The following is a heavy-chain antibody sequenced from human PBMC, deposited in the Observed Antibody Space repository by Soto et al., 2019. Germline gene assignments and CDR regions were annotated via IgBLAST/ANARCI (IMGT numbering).Heavy chain of an antibody. J-gene: IGHJ3*02. Sequence: EAQLLESGGDLVQPGGSLRLSCAASGFTFSSYAMSWVRQAPGKGLEWVSAISGSGGSTYYADSVKGRFTISSDNSKNTVFLQRNSLRADDTAVYYCSGLRRWVGATSDRAFDIWGQGTMVTVSS. D-gene: IGHD1-26*01. V-gene: IGHV3-23*01. CDR1: GFTFSSYA. CDR2: ISGSGGST. CDR3: SGLRRWVGATSDRAFDI.